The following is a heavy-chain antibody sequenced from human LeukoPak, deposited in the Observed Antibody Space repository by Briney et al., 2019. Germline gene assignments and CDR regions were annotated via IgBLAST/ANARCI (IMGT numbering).Heavy chain of an antibody. Sequence: ASVTVSFTASGYTFTSYAMHWVRQAPGQRLEWMGWINAGNGNTKYSQKCQGRVTITRNTSASTAYMELSSLRSEDTAVYYCARVTSSGWFYFDYWAREPWSPSPQ. CDR2: INAGNGNT. V-gene: IGHV1-3*01. D-gene: IGHD6-19*01. J-gene: IGHJ4*02. CDR3: ARVTSSGWFYFDY. CDR1: GYTFTSYA.